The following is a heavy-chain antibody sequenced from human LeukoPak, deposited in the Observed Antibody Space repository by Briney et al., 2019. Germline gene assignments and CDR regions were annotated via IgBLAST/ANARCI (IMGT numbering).Heavy chain of an antibody. Sequence: SETLSLTCTVSGGSISSGDYSWSWIRQPPGKGLEWIGYIYYSGSTYYNPSLKSRVTISVDTSKNQFSLKLSSVTAADTAVYYCASSGHDIAVNSWGQGTLVTVSS. CDR3: ASSGHDIAVNS. V-gene: IGHV4-30-4*01. D-gene: IGHD6-19*01. J-gene: IGHJ4*02. CDR2: IYYSGST. CDR1: GGSISSGDYS.